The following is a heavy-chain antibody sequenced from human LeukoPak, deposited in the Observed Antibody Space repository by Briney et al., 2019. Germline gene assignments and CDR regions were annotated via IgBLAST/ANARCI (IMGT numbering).Heavy chain of an antibody. CDR3: ARPLEGGWFDP. D-gene: IGHD1-1*01. CDR2: IYYSGST. Sequence: SETLSLTCTVSGGSISSSSYYWGWIRQPPGKGLEWIGSIYYSGSTYYNPSLKSRVTISVDTSKNQFSLKLSSVTAADTAVYYCARPLEGGWFDPWGQGTLVTVS. J-gene: IGHJ5*02. CDR1: GGSISSSSYY. V-gene: IGHV4-39*01.